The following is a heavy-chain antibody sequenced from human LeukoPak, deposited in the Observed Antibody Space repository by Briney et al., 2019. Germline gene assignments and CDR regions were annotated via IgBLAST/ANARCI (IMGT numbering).Heavy chain of an antibody. Sequence: SETLSLTCTVSGGSISSSSYYWGWIRQPPGKGLEWVGSLYYSGSSYYNPSLKSRVTTSVDTSKNQFSLKLSSVTAADTAVYYCARDRSSSWYVVWFDPWGQGTLVTVSS. CDR3: ARDRSSSWYVVWFDP. CDR2: LYYSGSS. D-gene: IGHD6-13*01. V-gene: IGHV4-39*07. CDR1: GGSISSSSYY. J-gene: IGHJ5*02.